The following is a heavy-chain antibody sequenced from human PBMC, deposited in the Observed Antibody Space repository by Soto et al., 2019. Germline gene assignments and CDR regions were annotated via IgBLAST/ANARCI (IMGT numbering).Heavy chain of an antibody. D-gene: IGHD6-13*01. J-gene: IGHJ6*02. CDR3: TSLAGYSSSWYVSENYYYYGMDV. Sequence: GGSLRLSCAASGFTFSNAWMNWVRQAPGKGLEWVGRIKSKTDGGTTDYAAPVKGRFTISRDDSKNTLYLQMNSLKTEDTAVYYCTSLAGYSSSWYVSENYYYYGMDVWGQGTTVTVSS. CDR1: GFTFSNAW. V-gene: IGHV3-15*07. CDR2: IKSKTDGGTT.